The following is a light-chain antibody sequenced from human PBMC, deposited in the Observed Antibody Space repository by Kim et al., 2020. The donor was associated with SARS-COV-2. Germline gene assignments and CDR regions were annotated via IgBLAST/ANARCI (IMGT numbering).Light chain of an antibody. V-gene: IGKV1-8*01. CDR1: EDIGNY. CDR3: QQYYAYPYI. CDR2: AAS. J-gene: IGKJ2*01. Sequence: IWMTQSPSSISAFTGDRVTITCRATEDIGNYVAWYQQKIGQAPKLLIYAASTLHSGVQSRFSGGGSGADFTLTITWLQSEDFATYYCQQYYAYPYIFGPGTKLEI.